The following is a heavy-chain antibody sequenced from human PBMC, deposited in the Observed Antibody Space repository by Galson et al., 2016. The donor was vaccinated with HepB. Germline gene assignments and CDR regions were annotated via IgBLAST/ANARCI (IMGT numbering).Heavy chain of an antibody. CDR2: ISWNGRRI. D-gene: IGHD2/OR15-2a*01. Sequence: SLRLSCAASGFTFDDYAMSWVRQTPGKGLEWVSTISWNGRRIDYADFAKGRFTISRDNAENSLHLQMNGLKTEDTALYYCTKDRGNLNYYQLYGMDVWGQGTTVTVSS. J-gene: IGHJ6*02. V-gene: IGHV3-9*01. CDR1: GFTFDDYA. CDR3: TKDRGNLNYYQLYGMDV.